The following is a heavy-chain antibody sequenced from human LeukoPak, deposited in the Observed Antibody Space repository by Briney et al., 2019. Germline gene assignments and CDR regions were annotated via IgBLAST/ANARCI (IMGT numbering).Heavy chain of an antibody. J-gene: IGHJ4*02. CDR3: ARHLVRGSILYNIDY. CDR1: GGTFSSYA. D-gene: IGHD3-10*01. V-gene: IGHV1-69*06. CDR2: IIPIFGTA. Sequence: GASVKVSCKASGGTFSSYAISWVRQAPGQGLEWMGGIIPIFGTANYAQKFQGRVTITADKSTSTAYMELSSLRSEDTAMYYCARHLVRGSILYNIDYWGQGTLVTVSS.